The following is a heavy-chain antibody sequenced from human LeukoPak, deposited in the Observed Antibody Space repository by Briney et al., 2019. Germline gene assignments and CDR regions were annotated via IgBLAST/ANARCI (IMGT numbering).Heavy chain of an antibody. Sequence: PGRSLRLSCAASGFTFSTYGMRWVRQAPGKGLEWVAVIWYDGSNKYYADSVKGRFTISRDNSKNTLYLQMNSLRAEDTAVYYCARAVGPFDFWGQGTMVTVSS. CDR1: GFTFSTYG. CDR2: IWYDGSNK. CDR3: ARAVGPFDF. J-gene: IGHJ3*01. V-gene: IGHV3-33*01.